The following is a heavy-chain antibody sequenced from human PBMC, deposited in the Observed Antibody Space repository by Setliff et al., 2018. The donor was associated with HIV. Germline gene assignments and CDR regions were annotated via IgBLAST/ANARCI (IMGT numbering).Heavy chain of an antibody. D-gene: IGHD1-26*01. V-gene: IGHV1-3*01. J-gene: IGHJ4*02. Sequence: ASVKVSCKASGYNFSSYALHWVRQAPGQRLEWLGWMNAASGKTKYSEEFQNRISFTRDTSANIGYLEVTKLRSEDTAVYHCVRPIVGDTARYFDFWGQGSLVTVSS. CDR2: MNAASGKT. CDR1: GYNFSSYA. CDR3: VRPIVGDTARYFDF.